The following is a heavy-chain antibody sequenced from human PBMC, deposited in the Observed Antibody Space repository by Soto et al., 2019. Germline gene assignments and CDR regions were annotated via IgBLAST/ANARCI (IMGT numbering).Heavy chain of an antibody. Sequence: QVQVQESGPGLVKPSQTLSLKCSVSGGSIGSRDYYWSWIRQHPEKGLEWIGSIYYNGNTDYNPSLRGRATMSLDTSMNEFSLKLTSVTVADTAVYYCARDKGGAALKGSGMDVWGQGTTVTVS. CDR2: IYYNGNT. V-gene: IGHV4-31*02. D-gene: IGHD3-10*01. J-gene: IGHJ6*02. CDR3: ARDKGGAALKGSGMDV. CDR1: GGSIGSRDYY.